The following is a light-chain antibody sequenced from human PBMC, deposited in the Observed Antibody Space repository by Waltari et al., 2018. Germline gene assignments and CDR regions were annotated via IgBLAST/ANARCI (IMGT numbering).Light chain of an antibody. CDR3: CSYAGRGTYV. J-gene: IGLJ1*01. V-gene: IGLV2-23*02. CDR2: EVF. Sequence: QSALTQPASVSRTPGPPITISRSGTPSDVRHSDLFSWYQQHPGEAPKPPICEVFTRPPDTSSRFSGAKSGSTASLTISGLQPEDEADYYCCSYAGRGTYVFGSGTKVTVL. CDR1: PSDVRHSDL.